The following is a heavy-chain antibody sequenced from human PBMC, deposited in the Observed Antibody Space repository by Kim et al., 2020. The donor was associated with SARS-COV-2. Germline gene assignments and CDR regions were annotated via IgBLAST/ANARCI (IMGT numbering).Heavy chain of an antibody. D-gene: IGHD2-2*02. Sequence: GGSLRLSCAASGFTFSSYSMNWVRQAPGKGLEWVSPISISGSYISYADSVKGRFTISRDNAKNSLYLQMNSLRAEDTAVYYCARLDIVGVQAAIPAHGMDVWGQGTTGTVSS. CDR2: ISISGSYI. V-gene: IGHV3-21*01. CDR1: GFTFSSYS. CDR3: ARLDIVGVQAAIPAHGMDV. J-gene: IGHJ6*02.